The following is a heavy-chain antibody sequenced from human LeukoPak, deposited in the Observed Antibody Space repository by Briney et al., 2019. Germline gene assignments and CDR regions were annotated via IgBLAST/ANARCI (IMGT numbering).Heavy chain of an antibody. J-gene: IGHJ4*02. V-gene: IGHV3-23*01. D-gene: IGHD3-10*01. CDR2: ISGSGGST. Sequence: GGSLRLSCAASGFTFSSYAMSWVRQAPGKGLEWVSAISGSGGSTYYADSVKGRFTISRDNSKNTPYLQMNSLRAEDTAVYYCAKGGWFGELFYYFDYWGQGTLVTVSS. CDR1: GFTFSSYA. CDR3: AKGGWFGELFYYFDY.